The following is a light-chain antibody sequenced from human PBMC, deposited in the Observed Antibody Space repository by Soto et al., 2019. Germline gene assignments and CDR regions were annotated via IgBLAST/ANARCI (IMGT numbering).Light chain of an antibody. Sequence: QSVLTQPASVSGSPGQSITISCTGTSSDIGTYKYVCWYQQHAGKAPKLIIYDVGDRPSGVSYRFSGSKSGNTASLTISGLQAEDEADYYCSSYTSNAFVVFGGATKLTVL. CDR2: DVG. CDR3: SSYTSNAFVV. J-gene: IGLJ2*01. V-gene: IGLV2-14*01. CDR1: SSDIGTYKY.